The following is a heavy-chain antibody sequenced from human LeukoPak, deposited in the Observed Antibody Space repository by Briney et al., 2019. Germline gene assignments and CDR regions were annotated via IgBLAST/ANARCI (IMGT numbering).Heavy chain of an antibody. CDR3: ARTSGSYGD. CDR1: GGSISSYY. J-gene: IGHJ4*02. CDR2: IYHSGST. Sequence: SETLSLTCTVSGGSISSYYWSWIRQPAGKGLEWIGYIYHSGSTYYNPSHKSRVTISVDRSKNQFSLKLSSVTAADTAVYYCARTSGSYGDWGQGTLVTVSS. V-gene: IGHV4-59*06. D-gene: IGHD1-26*01.